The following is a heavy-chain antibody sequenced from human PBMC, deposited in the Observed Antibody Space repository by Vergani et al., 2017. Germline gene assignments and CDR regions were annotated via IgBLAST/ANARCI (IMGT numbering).Heavy chain of an antibody. J-gene: IGHJ4*02. CDR1: RYSFSNYW. Sequence: EVQLVQSGAEVKKPGESLKISCQISRYSFSNYWIGWVRQMPGKGLGWMGIIHSADSDTRYSPSFQGQVTISVDKSISTAYLQRSSLRASDSAMYYCARLYGRDSSGSKYFDYWGQGTLVTVSS. D-gene: IGHD3-22*01. V-gene: IGHV5-51*01. CDR3: ARLYGRDSSGSKYFDY. CDR2: IHSADSDT.